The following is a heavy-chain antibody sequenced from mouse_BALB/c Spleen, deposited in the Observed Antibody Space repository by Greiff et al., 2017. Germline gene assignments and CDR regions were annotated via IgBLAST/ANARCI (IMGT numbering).Heavy chain of an antibody. CDR2: IDPSDSET. V-gene: IGHV1S126*01. D-gene: IGHD6-2*01. CDR3: ARGGSLAMDY. J-gene: IGHJ4*01. CDR1: GYSFTCYW. Sequence: QVQLQQSGPQLVRPGASVKISCKASGYSFTCYWMHWVKQRPGQGLEWIGMIDPSDSETRLNQKFKDKATLTVDKSSSTAYMQLSSPTSEDSAVYYCARGGSLAMDYWGQGTSVTVSA.